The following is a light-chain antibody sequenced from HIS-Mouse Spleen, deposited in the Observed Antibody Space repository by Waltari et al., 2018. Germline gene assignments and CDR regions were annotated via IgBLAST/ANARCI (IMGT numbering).Light chain of an antibody. CDR2: KDS. J-gene: IGLJ2*01. Sequence: SYELTQPPSVSVSPGQTARITCSGDALPKQYAYWYPQKPGQAPVRVIYKDSERPSGIPEGFSGASSGTTVTLTISGVQAEDEADYYCQSADSSGTYQDVVFGGGTKLTVL. CDR1: ALPKQY. CDR3: QSADSSGTYQDVV. V-gene: IGLV3-25*03.